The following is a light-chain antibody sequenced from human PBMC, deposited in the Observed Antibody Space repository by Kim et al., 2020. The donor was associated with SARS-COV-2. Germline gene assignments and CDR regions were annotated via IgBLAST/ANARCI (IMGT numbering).Light chain of an antibody. Sequence: QSALTQPPSASGSPGKSVTISCTGTSSDVGAYNYVSWYQQHPGKAPKLMIYVVNKRPSGVPDRFSGSKSGNTASLTVSGLQAEDEADYYCSSYAGSKIAVFGGGTQLTVL. V-gene: IGLV2-8*01. J-gene: IGLJ2*01. CDR3: SSYAGSKIAV. CDR2: VVN. CDR1: SSDVGAYNY.